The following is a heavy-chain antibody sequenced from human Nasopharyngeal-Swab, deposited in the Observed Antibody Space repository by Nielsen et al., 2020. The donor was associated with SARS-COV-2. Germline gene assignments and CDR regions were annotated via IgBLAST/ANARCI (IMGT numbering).Heavy chain of an antibody. CDR2: IYYSGST. D-gene: IGHD2/OR15-2a*01. Sequence: SETLSLTCTVSGCSISAYHWSWLRHPPGKGLEWIGYIYYSGSTYYNPSLKSRVTISVDTSKNQFSLKLSSVTAADTAVYYCARAFSTDGAFDIWGQGTMVTVSS. CDR1: GCSISAYH. J-gene: IGHJ3*02. CDR3: ARAFSTDGAFDI. V-gene: IGHV4-59*08.